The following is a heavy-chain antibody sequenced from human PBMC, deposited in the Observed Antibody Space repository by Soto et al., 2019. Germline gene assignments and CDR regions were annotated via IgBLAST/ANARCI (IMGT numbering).Heavy chain of an antibody. D-gene: IGHD5-12*01. CDR2: ISGSGGST. V-gene: IGHV3-23*01. CDR1: GFTFRSYA. J-gene: IGHJ4*02. Sequence: EVQLLESGGGLVQTWGSLRLSCAASGFTFRSYAMSWVRQAPGKGLEWVSAISGSGGSTYYADSVKGRFTISRDNSKNTLYLQVNSRRAADTAVYYCAKPHIVATSVVGLFDYWGQGTLVTVSS. CDR3: AKPHIVATSVVGLFDY.